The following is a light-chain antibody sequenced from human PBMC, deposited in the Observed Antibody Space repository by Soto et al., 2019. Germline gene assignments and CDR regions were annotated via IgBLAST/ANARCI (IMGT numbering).Light chain of an antibody. CDR1: SSDIGGYNA. V-gene: IGLV2-14*01. Sequence: QSALTQPASVSGSPGQTITISCTGTSSDIGGYNAVSWYQHHPGKAPKLIIYEVTQRSAGVSDRFSASKSGNTASLTIPGLQAEDEADYYCNSDRVSHLYVFGTGTKVTVL. CDR3: NSDRVSHLYV. CDR2: EVT. J-gene: IGLJ1*01.